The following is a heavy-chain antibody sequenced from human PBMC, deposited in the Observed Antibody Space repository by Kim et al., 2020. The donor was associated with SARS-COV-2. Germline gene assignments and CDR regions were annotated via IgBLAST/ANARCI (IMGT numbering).Heavy chain of an antibody. D-gene: IGHD2-15*01. Sequence: GSNKYYADSVKGRFTISRDNSKNTLYLQMNSLRAEDTAVYYCARGLPAAVWGQGTLVTVSS. CDR3: ARGLPAAV. V-gene: IGHV3-30-3*01. CDR2: GSNK. J-gene: IGHJ4*02.